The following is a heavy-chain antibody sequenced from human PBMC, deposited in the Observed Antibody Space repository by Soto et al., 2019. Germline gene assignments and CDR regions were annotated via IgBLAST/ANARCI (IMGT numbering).Heavy chain of an antibody. CDR3: TTDPAHITSYPGGMDG. CDR2: IRSNPDGGST. CDR1: VFTFHNAW. D-gene: IGHD1-1*01. V-gene: IGHV3-15*01. Sequence: PVGSLRLSCASSVFTFHNAWMSWVRHSPGKGLEWVGRIRSNPDGGSTDYAAPVKGRFTISRDDSKTTVYLQMNSLETEDTAVYYCTTDPAHITSYPGGMDGWGQGTTVNVAS. J-gene: IGHJ6*02.